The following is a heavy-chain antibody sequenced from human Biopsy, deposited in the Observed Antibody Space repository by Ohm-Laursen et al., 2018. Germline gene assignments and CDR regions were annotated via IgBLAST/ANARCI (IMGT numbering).Heavy chain of an antibody. V-gene: IGHV3-23*01. CDR3: ALAAAQTVTHFDY. D-gene: IGHD4-17*01. CDR2: ISGNSDII. Sequence: SLRLSCAASGVTLSGYAMTWFRQAPGKGLEWVSTISGNSDIIYDTDSVKGRFTISRDNSKNTLYLQMNSLRADDTAVYYCALAAAQTVTHFDYWGQGTLVAASS. J-gene: IGHJ4*02. CDR1: GVTLSGYA.